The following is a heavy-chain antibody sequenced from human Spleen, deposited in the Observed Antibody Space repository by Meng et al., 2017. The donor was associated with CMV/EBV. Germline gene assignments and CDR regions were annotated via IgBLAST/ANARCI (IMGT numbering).Heavy chain of an antibody. V-gene: IGHV3-33*06. CDR2: IWYDGSNK. Sequence: GESLKISCAASGFTFSSYGMHWVRQAPGKGLEWVAVIWYDGSNKYYADSVKGRFTISRDNSKNTLYLQMNSLRAEGTAVYYCAKDRVAAAGPFDYWGQGTLVTVSS. J-gene: IGHJ4*02. D-gene: IGHD6-13*01. CDR1: GFTFSSYG. CDR3: AKDRVAAAGPFDY.